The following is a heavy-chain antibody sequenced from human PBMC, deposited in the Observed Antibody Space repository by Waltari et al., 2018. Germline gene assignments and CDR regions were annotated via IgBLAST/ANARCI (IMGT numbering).Heavy chain of an antibody. Sequence: QVQLVESGGGVVQPGRSLRLSCEASGFPFGTYGMHWVRRAPGKGLEWLALISYDGSTEYYADSVRGRFTVSRDNSKKTLYLEMKTLGTEDTAMYYCAKALLWFGELFPRFDPWGQGTLVTVSS. D-gene: IGHD3-10*01. CDR1: GFPFGTYG. J-gene: IGHJ5*02. V-gene: IGHV3-30*18. CDR3: AKALLWFGELFPRFDP. CDR2: ISYDGSTE.